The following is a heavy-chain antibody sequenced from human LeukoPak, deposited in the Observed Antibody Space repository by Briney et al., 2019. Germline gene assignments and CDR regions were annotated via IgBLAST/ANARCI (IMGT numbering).Heavy chain of an antibody. J-gene: IGHJ4*02. Sequence: GGSLRLSCEGSGFTFKTYAMSWVRQAPGKGLEWVSGVSGSGDFTDYADSVKGRFTISRDNPKNTLLLQMSSLRVEDTAIYYCAKERFCSGGSCYASHDLHWGQGILVTLSS. D-gene: IGHD2-15*01. CDR1: GFTFKTYA. V-gene: IGHV3-23*01. CDR2: VSGSGDFT. CDR3: AKERFCSGGSCYASHDLH.